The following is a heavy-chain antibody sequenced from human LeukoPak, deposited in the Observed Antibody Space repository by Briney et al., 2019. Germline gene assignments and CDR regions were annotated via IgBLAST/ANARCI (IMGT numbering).Heavy chain of an antibody. CDR3: AKDGFEYYYGSGSQGYFDY. CDR1: GFTFSSYA. D-gene: IGHD3-10*01. CDR2: ISGSGGST. J-gene: IGHJ4*02. V-gene: IGHV3-23*01. Sequence: TGGSLRLSCAASGFTFSSYAMSWVRQAPGKGLEWVSAISGSGGSTYYADSVKGRFTISRDNSKNTLYLQMNSLRAEDTAVYYCAKDGFEYYYGSGSQGYFDYWGQGTQVTVSS.